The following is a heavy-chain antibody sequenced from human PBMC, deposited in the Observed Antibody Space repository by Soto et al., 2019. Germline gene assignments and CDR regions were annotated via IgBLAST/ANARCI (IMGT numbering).Heavy chain of an antibody. Sequence: PGESLKISCKGSRYNVTGYWITWVRQMPGKGLEWMGRIDPTDSYTNYSPSFQGHVTISADMSINTAYLQWSSLKASDTAMYYCAATHPLYTPSRGGSYGMDVWGQGTMVTVSS. V-gene: IGHV5-10-1*01. J-gene: IGHJ6*02. CDR3: AATHPLYTPSRGGSYGMDV. D-gene: IGHD2-2*02. CDR1: RYNVTGYW. CDR2: IDPTDSYT.